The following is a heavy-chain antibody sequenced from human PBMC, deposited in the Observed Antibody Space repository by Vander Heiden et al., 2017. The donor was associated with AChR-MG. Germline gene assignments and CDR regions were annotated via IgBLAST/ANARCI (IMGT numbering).Heavy chain of an antibody. V-gene: IGHV3-21*05. CDR1: GFTCSRYS. Sequence: EVQLVESGGGLVKPGGSLRLSCAASGFTCSRYSMNCVRQAPGKGLEWVSYISRSSSYIYDADAVKGRFSICRDNAKNALYLQMNSLRAEDTAGDYCASIGVVPADTYYYYYGMDVWGQGTTVTVS. J-gene: IGHJ6*02. D-gene: IGHD2-2*01. CDR2: ISRSSSYI. CDR3: ASIGVVPADTYYYYYGMDV.